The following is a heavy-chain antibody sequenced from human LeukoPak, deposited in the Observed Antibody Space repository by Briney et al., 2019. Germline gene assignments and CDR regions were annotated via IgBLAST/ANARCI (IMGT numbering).Heavy chain of an antibody. Sequence: GGSLRLSCAASGFTFSSYGMSWVRQAPGKGLEWVSAISGSGGSTYYADSVKGRFTISRDNSKNTLYLQMNSLRAEDTAVYYCARDQVAYYYGSASYAYGYWGQGTLVTVSS. CDR3: ARDQVAYYYGSASYAYGY. CDR1: GFTFSSYG. J-gene: IGHJ4*02. CDR2: ISGSGGST. D-gene: IGHD3-10*01. V-gene: IGHV3-23*01.